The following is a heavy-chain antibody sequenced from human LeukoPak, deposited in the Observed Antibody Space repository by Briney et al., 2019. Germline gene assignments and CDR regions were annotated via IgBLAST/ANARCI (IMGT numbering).Heavy chain of an antibody. Sequence: GASVKVSCKASGYTFTSYGISWVRQAPGQGLEWMGWISAYNGNTNYAQKLQGRVTMTTDTSTSTAYMELRSLRSDDTAVYYCARRDYYDNSGYFNWFDPWGQGTLVTISS. CDR1: GYTFTSYG. D-gene: IGHD3-22*01. CDR3: ARRDYYDNSGYFNWFDP. J-gene: IGHJ5*02. V-gene: IGHV1-18*01. CDR2: ISAYNGNT.